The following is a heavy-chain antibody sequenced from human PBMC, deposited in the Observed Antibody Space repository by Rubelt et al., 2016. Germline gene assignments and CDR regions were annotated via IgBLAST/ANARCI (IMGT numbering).Heavy chain of an antibody. CDR1: GFTFEDYA. V-gene: IGHV3-74*02. D-gene: IGHD3-10*01. CDR2: INSDGSTT. Sequence: EVQLLESGGGLVQPGGSLRLSCAASGFTFEDYAMHCVRQAPGTGLEWVSRINSDGSTTTYADSVMGRFTISRDNAKNTLYPQMNSLRVEDTAVYYCSRGSGTDGLDYWGQGTLVTVSS. CDR3: SRGSGTDGLDY. J-gene: IGHJ4*02.